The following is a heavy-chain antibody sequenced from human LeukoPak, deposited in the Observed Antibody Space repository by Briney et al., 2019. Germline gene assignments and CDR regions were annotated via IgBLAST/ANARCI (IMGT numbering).Heavy chain of an antibody. V-gene: IGHV3-23*01. CDR1: GFTFSSHA. J-gene: IGHJ4*02. CDR3: AKDLSSAVAGY. Sequence: GGSLRLSCAASGFTFSSHAMSWVRQAPGKGLEWVAGISGSGGSTYHADSVKGRFTISRDNSKNTLFLQMNSLRAEDTAVYYCAKDLSSAVAGYWGQGTLVTVSS. CDR2: ISGSGGST. D-gene: IGHD6-19*01.